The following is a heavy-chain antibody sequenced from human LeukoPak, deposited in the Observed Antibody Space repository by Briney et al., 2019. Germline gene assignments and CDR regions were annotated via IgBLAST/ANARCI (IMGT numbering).Heavy chain of an antibody. Sequence: SETLSLTCTVSGGSISSGSYYWSWIRQPAGKGLEWIGRIYTSGSTNYNPPLKSRVTISVDTSKNQFSLKLRSVTAADTAVYYCARAESGGGYGMDVWGRGTTVTVSS. D-gene: IGHD3-10*01. CDR2: IYTSGST. J-gene: IGHJ6*02. V-gene: IGHV4-61*02. CDR3: ARAESGGGYGMDV. CDR1: GGSISSGSYY.